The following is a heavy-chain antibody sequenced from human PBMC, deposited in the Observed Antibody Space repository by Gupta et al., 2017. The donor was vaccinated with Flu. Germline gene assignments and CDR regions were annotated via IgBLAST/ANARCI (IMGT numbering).Heavy chain of an antibody. Sequence: QVHLMQSGAEVKKPGSSVQVSCKASGDTFTSYIFTWVRQAPGQGLEWMGRIIPMLGKVNYAQRFQGRLTITADKSTSAAYMELNSLKFEDTALYYCAREKGTGDFDSWGQGTLVTVSS. J-gene: IGHJ4*02. CDR1: GDTFTSYI. V-gene: IGHV1-69*08. CDR2: IIPMLGKV. CDR3: AREKGTGDFDS.